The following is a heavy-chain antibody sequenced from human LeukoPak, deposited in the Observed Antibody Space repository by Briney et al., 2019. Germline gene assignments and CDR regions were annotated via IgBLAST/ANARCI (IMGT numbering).Heavy chain of an antibody. D-gene: IGHD3-22*01. CDR2: ISSSSSYI. Sequence: GGSLRLPCAASGLTFSSYSMNWVRQAPGKGLEWVSSISSSSSYIYYADSVKGRFTISRDNAKNSLYLQMNSLRAEDTAVYYCARDRHKYHYDGSGYPPYWGQGTLVTVSS. CDR3: ARDRHKYHYDGSGYPPY. CDR1: GLTFSSYS. V-gene: IGHV3-21*01. J-gene: IGHJ4*02.